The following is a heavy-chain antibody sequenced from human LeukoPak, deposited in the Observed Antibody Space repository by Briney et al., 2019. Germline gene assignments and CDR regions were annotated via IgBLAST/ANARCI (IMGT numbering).Heavy chain of an antibody. Sequence: GGSLRLSCAASGFTVSSNYMSWVRQAPGKGLEWVSVIYSGGSTYYADSVKGRFTISRDNSKNTLYLQMNSLRAEDTAVYYCARDLQAAGTFDYWGQGTLVTVSS. CDR2: IYSGGST. V-gene: IGHV3-66*01. CDR3: ARDLQAAGTFDY. J-gene: IGHJ4*02. CDR1: GFTVSSNY. D-gene: IGHD6-13*01.